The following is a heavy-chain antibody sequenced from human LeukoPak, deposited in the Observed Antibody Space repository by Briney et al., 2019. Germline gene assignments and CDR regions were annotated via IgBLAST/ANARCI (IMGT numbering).Heavy chain of an antibody. V-gene: IGHV3-48*03. CDR3: ARDSGYSYGVSAFDY. J-gene: IGHJ4*02. Sequence: GGSLRLSCAASGFTFSSYAMNWVRQAPGKGLEWVSYISSSHSTIYYAASVKGRFTIYRDNAKNSLYLQMHSLRAEDTAVYYCARDSGYSYGVSAFDYWGQGTLVTVSS. CDR2: ISSSHSTI. D-gene: IGHD5-18*01. CDR1: GFTFSSYA.